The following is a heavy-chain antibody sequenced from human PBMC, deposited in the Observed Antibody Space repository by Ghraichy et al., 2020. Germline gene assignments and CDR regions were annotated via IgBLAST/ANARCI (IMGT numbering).Heavy chain of an antibody. D-gene: IGHD1-7*01. CDR3: VRISVRASNSFDI. CDR1: GFTLRDHY. Sequence: GGSLRLSCAVSGFTLRDHYMDWVRQAPGKGLEWVGRSRNRAKSYTTEYAASVKGRFTISRDESKNSVYLQMDSLITEDTAVYYCVRISVRASNSFDIWGQGTLVTVSS. V-gene: IGHV3-72*01. J-gene: IGHJ3*02. CDR2: SRNRAKSYTT.